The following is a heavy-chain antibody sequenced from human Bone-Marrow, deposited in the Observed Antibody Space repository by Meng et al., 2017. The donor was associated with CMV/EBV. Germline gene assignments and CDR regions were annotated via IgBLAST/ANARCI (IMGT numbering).Heavy chain of an antibody. D-gene: IGHD3-10*01. J-gene: IGHJ6*02. CDR2: ISWNSGSI. V-gene: IGHV3-9*03. Sequence: SLKISCAAPGFTFDDYAMHWVRQAPGKGLEWVSGISWNSGSIGYADSVKGRFTISRDNAKNSLYLQMNSLRAEDMALYYCAKDIGSGSYNYYYGMDVWGQGTTVTVSS. CDR1: GFTFDDYA. CDR3: AKDIGSGSYNYYYGMDV.